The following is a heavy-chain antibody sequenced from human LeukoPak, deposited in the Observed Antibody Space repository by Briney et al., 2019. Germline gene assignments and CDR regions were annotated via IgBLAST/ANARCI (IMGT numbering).Heavy chain of an antibody. Sequence: GGSLRLFCAASGFTFSSYAMHWVRQAPGKGLEYVSGISTNGGSTYYADSVKGRFTISRDNSKNTLFLQMGSLRAEDMAVNYCARSPIVAAGTAFDSWGQGTLVTVSS. V-gene: IGHV3-64*02. CDR1: GFTFSSYA. CDR3: ARSPIVAAGTAFDS. CDR2: ISTNGGST. J-gene: IGHJ4*02. D-gene: IGHD6-13*01.